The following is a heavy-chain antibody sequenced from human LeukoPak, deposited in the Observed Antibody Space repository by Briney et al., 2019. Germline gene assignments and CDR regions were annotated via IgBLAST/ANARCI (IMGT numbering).Heavy chain of an antibody. CDR2: INQDGSEK. CDR3: AREGYGDYHI. CDR1: RFPFRDHS. V-gene: IGHV3-7*01. J-gene: IGHJ3*02. D-gene: IGHD4-17*01. Sequence: GRSLRLSCAPSRFPFRDHSVTWSRQAPGKRLERVANINQDGSEKYYVDSVKGRFSISRDNAENSLYLQMNSLKVDDTAMYFCAREGYGDYHIWGQGTMVIVSS.